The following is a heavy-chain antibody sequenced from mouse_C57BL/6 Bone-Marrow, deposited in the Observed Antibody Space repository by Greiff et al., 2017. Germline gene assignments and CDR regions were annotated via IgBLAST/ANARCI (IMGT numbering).Heavy chain of an antibody. CDR3: TRSAY. J-gene: IGHJ3*01. Sequence: VQLKESGAELVRPGASVKLSCTASGFNIKDDYMHWVKQRPEQGLEWIGWIDPENGDTEYAAKFQGKATITVDTSSNTAYLQLSSLTSEDTAVYYCTRSAYWGQGTLVTVSA. CDR1: GFNIKDDY. CDR2: IDPENGDT. V-gene: IGHV14-4*01.